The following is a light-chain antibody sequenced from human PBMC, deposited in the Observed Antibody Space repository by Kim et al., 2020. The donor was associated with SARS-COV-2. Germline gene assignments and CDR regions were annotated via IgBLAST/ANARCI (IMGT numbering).Light chain of an antibody. Sequence: SVGGRVTITCRASQGISSYLAWYQQKPGKAPILLIYAASTLQSGVPSRFSGSGSGTEFTLTISSLQPEDFATYYCQQLNTYPRLTFGGGTKVDIK. CDR3: QQLNTYPRLT. CDR2: AAS. V-gene: IGKV1-9*01. CDR1: QGISSY. J-gene: IGKJ4*01.